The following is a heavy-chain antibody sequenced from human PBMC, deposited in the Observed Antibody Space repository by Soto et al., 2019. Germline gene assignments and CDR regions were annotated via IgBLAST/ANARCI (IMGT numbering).Heavy chain of an antibody. V-gene: IGHV4-39*01. D-gene: IGHD3-10*01. Sequence: SETLSLTCTVSGGSISSSGYFWGWIRQPPGKSLEWIGTMFFSGSTEYNPSLKSRVTISVDTSKNQFSLELTSVTAADTAVYYCARHSGYGWLASCGQRTLVTVSS. CDR2: MFFSGST. CDR3: ARHSGYGWLAS. CDR1: GGSISSSGYF. J-gene: IGHJ4*02.